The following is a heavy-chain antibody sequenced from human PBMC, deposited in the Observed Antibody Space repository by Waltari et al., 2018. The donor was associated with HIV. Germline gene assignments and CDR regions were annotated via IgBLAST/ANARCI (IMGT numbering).Heavy chain of an antibody. J-gene: IGHJ2*01. V-gene: IGHV4-61*02. CDR1: ATALGNVGSY. CDR2: ISLPGGT. Sequence: QVQLHESGPTLVRPSQTLTLTCTVSATALGNVGSYWSWGRQADRKTLEWVGRISLPGGTNYNTYLASRATISLDTPQNTRSLRLNSVSVSDTALYFWVRTTCSGPGCLSRYFDVWGRGT. CDR3: VRTTCSGPGCLSRYFDV. D-gene: IGHD2-15*01.